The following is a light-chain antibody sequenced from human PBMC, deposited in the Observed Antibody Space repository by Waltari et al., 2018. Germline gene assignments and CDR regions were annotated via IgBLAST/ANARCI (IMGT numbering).Light chain of an antibody. J-gene: IGKJ2*01. CDR1: KSVSSY. CDR2: DAS. Sequence: EIVLTQSPATLSLSPGERATLSCRASKSVSSYLAWYQQKTGQAPRLLCHDASHRATGIPARFSGGGSGTDFTLTISSLEPEDFAVYYCQQRSNWPRTFGQGTRLEIK. CDR3: QQRSNWPRT. V-gene: IGKV3-11*01.